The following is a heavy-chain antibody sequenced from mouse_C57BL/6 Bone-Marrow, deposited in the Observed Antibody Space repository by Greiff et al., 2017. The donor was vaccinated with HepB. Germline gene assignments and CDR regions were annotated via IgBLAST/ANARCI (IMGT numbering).Heavy chain of an antibody. D-gene: IGHD2-1*01. Sequence: QVQLQQPGAELVKPGASVKLSCKASGYTFTSYWMHWVKQRPGQGLEWIGMIHPNSGSTKYNEKFKSKATLTVSKSSSKAYMQLSSLTSEDSAVYYCARGGLLSAMDYWGQGTSVTVSS. J-gene: IGHJ4*01. V-gene: IGHV1-64*01. CDR2: IHPNSGST. CDR3: ARGGLLSAMDY. CDR1: GYTFTSYW.